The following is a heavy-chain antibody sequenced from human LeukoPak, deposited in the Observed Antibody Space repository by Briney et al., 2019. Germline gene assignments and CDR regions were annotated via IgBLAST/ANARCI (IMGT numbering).Heavy chain of an antibody. Sequence: ASVTVSCTASGYTFTGYYMHWVRQAPGQGLEWMGWINPNSGGTNYAQKFQGRVTMTRDTSISTAYMELSRLRSDDTAVYYCARALGTAMASGIGDYWGQGTLVTVSS. CDR1: GYTFTGYY. CDR2: INPNSGGT. J-gene: IGHJ4*02. CDR3: ARALGTAMASGIGDY. D-gene: IGHD5-18*01. V-gene: IGHV1-2*02.